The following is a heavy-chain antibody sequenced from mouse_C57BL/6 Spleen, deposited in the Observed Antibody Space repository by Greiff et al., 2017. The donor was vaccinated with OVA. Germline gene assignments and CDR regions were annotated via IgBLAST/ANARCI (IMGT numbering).Heavy chain of an antibody. CDR1: GYTFTDYY. J-gene: IGHJ2*01. CDR3: ARRGYGYDFFDY. V-gene: IGHV1-19*01. D-gene: IGHD2-2*01. CDR2: INPYNGGT. Sequence: VQLQQSGPVLVKPGASVKMSCKASGYTFTDYYMNWVKQSHGKSLEWIGVINPYNGGTSYNQKFKGKATLTVDKSSSTAYMELNSLTSEDSAVYYCARRGYGYDFFDYWGQGTTLTVSS.